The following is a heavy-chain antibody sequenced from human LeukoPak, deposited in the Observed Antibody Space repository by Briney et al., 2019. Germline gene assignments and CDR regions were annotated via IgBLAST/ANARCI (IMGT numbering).Heavy chain of an antibody. CDR1: GFTFSDHY. Sequence: GGSLRLSCVVSGFTFSDHYMDWVRQAAGKGLEWVGRSRNKDHVYGTEYAASVEGRFTISRDLSKNSLYLQMNSPKVEDTAIYYCVRGHDSFDYWGQGTLVTVSS. V-gene: IGHV3-72*01. CDR2: SRNKDHVYGT. CDR3: VRGHDSFDY. J-gene: IGHJ4*02.